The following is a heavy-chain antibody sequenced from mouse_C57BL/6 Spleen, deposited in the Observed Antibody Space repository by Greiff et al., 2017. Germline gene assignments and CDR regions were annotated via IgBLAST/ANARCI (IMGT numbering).Heavy chain of an antibody. CDR1: GYTFTDYY. V-gene: IGHV1-26*01. D-gene: IGHD2-5*01. CDR3: ARAYYSNDGDYAMDY. Sequence: EVQLQQSGPELVKPGASVKISCKASGYTFTDYYMNWVQQSHGKSLEWIGDINPNNGGTSYNQKFKGKATLTVDKSYSTAYMELRSLTSEDSAVYYCARAYYSNDGDYAMDYWGQGTSVTVSS. CDR2: INPNNGGT. J-gene: IGHJ4*01.